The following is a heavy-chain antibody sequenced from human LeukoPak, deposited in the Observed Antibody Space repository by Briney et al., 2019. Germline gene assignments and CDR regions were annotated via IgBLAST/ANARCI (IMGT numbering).Heavy chain of an antibody. CDR3: ARLRRDTMIVVVRYYYYYYMDV. CDR1: GGSFSGYY. D-gene: IGHD3-22*01. V-gene: IGHV4-34*01. J-gene: IGHJ6*03. CDR2: INHSGST. Sequence: SETLSLTCAVYGGSFSGYYWSWIRQPPGKGLEWIGEINHSGSTNYNPSLKSRVTISVDTSKNQFSLKLSSVTAADTAVYYCARLRRDTMIVVVRYYYYYYMDVWGKGTTVTISS.